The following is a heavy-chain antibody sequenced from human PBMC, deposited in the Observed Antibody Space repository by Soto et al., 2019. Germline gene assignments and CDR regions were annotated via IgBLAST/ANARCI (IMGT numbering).Heavy chain of an antibody. J-gene: IGHJ4*02. CDR1: GFTFSTYA. CDR3: AKDRKSGSGWYWDY. V-gene: IGHV3-23*01. Sequence: PGGSLRLSCASSGFTFSTYAMSLVRQAPGKGLEWVSAISGSGGSTYYADSVKGRFTISRDNSKNTLYLQMNSLRAEDTAIYYCAKDRKSGSGWYWDYWGQGTLVTVSS. CDR2: ISGSGGST. D-gene: IGHD6-19*01.